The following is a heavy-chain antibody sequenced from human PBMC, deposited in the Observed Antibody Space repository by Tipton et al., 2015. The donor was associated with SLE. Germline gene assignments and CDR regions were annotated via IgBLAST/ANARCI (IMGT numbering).Heavy chain of an antibody. CDR3: ARAGTGVANTYWYFDL. CDR2: IYPGDSDT. D-gene: IGHD5-12*01. J-gene: IGHJ2*01. V-gene: IGHV5-51*01. CDR1: GYNFTSYW. Sequence: QSGAEVKKPGESLKISCKGFGYNFTSYWIAWVRQMPGKGLEWMGIIYPGDSDTRYTPSFQGQVTISVDKSISTAYLQWSSLKASDTAMYYCARAGTGVANTYWYFDLWGRGTLVTVSS.